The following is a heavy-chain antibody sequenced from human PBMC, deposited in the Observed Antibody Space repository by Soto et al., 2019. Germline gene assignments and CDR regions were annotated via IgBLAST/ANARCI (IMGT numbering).Heavy chain of an antibody. CDR1: GFTFSSYS. V-gene: IGHV3-21*01. Sequence: PGGSLRLSCAASGFTFSSYSMNWVRQAPGKGLEWVSSISSSSSYIYYADSVKGRFTISRDNAKNSLYLQMNSLRAEDTAVYYCARDDSAYYYGMDVWGKGTTVTVSS. CDR2: ISSSSSYI. J-gene: IGHJ6*04. D-gene: IGHD3-22*01. CDR3: ARDDSAYYYGMDV.